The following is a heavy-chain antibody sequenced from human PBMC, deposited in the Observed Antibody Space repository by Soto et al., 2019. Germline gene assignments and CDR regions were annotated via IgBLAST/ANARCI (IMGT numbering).Heavy chain of an antibody. J-gene: IGHJ4*02. V-gene: IGHV1-69*02. CDR1: GGTFSSYT. CDR2: IIPILGIA. D-gene: IGHD2-2*02. CDR3: AMEYCSSTSCYRDY. Sequence: QVQLVQSGAEVKKPGSSVKVSCKASGGTFSSYTISWVRQAPGQGVEWMGRIIPILGIANYAQKFQGRVTITADKSASTAYMELSSRRSEDTAGDYCAMEYCSSTSCYRDYWGQGTLVTVSS.